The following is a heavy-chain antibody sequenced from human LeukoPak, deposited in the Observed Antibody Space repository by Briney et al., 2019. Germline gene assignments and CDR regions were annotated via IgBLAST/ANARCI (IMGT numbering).Heavy chain of an antibody. CDR1: GYTFTNYA. Sequence: ASVKVSCKASGYTFTNYAMNWVRQAPGQGLEWMGWINTNTGNPTYAQGFTGRFVFSLDTSVSTAYLQISSLKAEDTAVYYCAREDGSSGWYGGGDFDYWGQGTLVTVSS. D-gene: IGHD6-19*01. V-gene: IGHV7-4-1*02. J-gene: IGHJ4*02. CDR2: INTNTGNP. CDR3: AREDGSSGWYGGGDFDY.